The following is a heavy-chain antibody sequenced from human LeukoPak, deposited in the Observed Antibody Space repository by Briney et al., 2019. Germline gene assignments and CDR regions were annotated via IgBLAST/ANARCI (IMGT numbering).Heavy chain of an antibody. CDR2: INPNSGGT. V-gene: IGHV1-2*06. Sequence: GASVKVSCKASGYTFTGYYMHWVRQAPGQGLEWVGRINPNSGGTNYAQKFQGRVTMTRDTSISTAYMELSRLRSDDTAVYYCARNLKLGSYCSGGSCYRGYNWFDPWGQGTLVTVSS. D-gene: IGHD2-15*01. CDR1: GYTFTGYY. CDR3: ARNLKLGSYCSGGSCYRGYNWFDP. J-gene: IGHJ5*02.